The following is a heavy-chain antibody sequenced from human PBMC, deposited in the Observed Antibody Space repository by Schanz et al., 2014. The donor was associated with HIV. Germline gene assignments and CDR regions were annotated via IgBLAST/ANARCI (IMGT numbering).Heavy chain of an antibody. CDR1: GFTFSSYV. D-gene: IGHD3-10*01. CDR2: ISYDGSNK. V-gene: IGHV3-33*05. Sequence: QVQLVESGGCVVQPGRSLRLSCAASGFTFSSYVMHWVRQAPGKGLEWVAVISYDGSNKYYADSVKGRFTISRDNSKNTLYLQMNSLRVEDTAIYYCAKENPIYYYTHGGPFDIWGQGTRLIVSS. J-gene: IGHJ3*02. CDR3: AKENPIYYYTHGGPFDI.